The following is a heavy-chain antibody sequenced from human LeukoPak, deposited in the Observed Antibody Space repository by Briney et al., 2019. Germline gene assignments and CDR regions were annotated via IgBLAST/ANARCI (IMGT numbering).Heavy chain of an antibody. V-gene: IGHV4-39*01. CDR3: ASAPRQGSIGSLAY. Sequence: SETLSLTCTVSGGSISSSTYYWGWIRQPPGKGLEWIGAMYYTGTTYYNPSLRSRVTISVDTSKNQFSLKLSSVAAADTALYYCASAPRQGSIGSLAYWGQGTLVTVSS. D-gene: IGHD3-10*01. CDR2: MYYTGTT. CDR1: GGSISSSTYY. J-gene: IGHJ4*02.